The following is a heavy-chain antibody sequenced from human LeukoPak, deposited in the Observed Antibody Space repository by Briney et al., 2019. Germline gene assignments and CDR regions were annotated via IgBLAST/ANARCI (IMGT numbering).Heavy chain of an antibody. CDR2: IYYSGNT. CDR3: ARLCIKTSCYTSDY. V-gene: IGHV4-39*01. Sequence: SETLSLTCAVSGVSISSSSYNWGWIRQPPGKGLEWIGSIYYSGNTYYNPSLKSRVTISVDTSKNQFSLKLSPVTAADTALYYCARLCIKTSCYTSDYWGQGTLVTVSS. D-gene: IGHD2-2*02. CDR1: GVSISSSSYN. J-gene: IGHJ4*02.